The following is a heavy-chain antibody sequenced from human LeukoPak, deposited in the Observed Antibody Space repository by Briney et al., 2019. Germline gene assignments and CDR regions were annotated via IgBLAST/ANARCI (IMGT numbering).Heavy chain of an antibody. CDR3: VRHIAAAGRRDWFDP. D-gene: IGHD6-13*01. V-gene: IGHV4-59*08. Sequence: SETLSLTCTVSGDDISNYYWSWIRQPPGKGLEWITSAHYNGNNNYNPSLKSRVTISVDTSKNHFSLKLRSVTAADTAVYYCVRHIAAAGRRDWFDPWGQGSLVTVSS. CDR2: AHYNGNN. J-gene: IGHJ5*02. CDR1: GDDISNYY.